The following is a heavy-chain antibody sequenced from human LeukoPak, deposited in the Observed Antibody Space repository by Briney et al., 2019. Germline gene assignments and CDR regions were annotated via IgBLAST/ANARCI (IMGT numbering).Heavy chain of an antibody. Sequence: GESLKISCKGSGYSFTSYWIGWVGQIPGKGLALMGIIYPGDSETRYSPSFQGQVSISADKSISTAYLQWSSLKASDTAMYYCASSWYYDSLGYWGQGTLVTVSS. V-gene: IGHV5-51*01. CDR2: IYPGDSET. J-gene: IGHJ4*02. CDR3: ASSWYYDSLGY. D-gene: IGHD3-16*01. CDR1: GYSFTSYW.